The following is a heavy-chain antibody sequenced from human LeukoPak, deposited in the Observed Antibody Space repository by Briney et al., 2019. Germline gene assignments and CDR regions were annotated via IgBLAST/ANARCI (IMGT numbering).Heavy chain of an antibody. CDR2: ISAYNGNT. J-gene: IGHJ4*02. D-gene: IGHD6-19*01. CDR1: GYTFTSYG. V-gene: IGHV1-18*01. CDR3: ATLAPTRYSSGWYLSRFDC. Sequence: SVKVSCKASGYTFTSYGISWVRQAPGQGLEWMGWISAYNGNTNYAQKLQGRVTTTEDTSTDTAYMELSSLRSEDTAMYYCATLAPTRYSSGWYLSRFDCWGQGTLVTVSS.